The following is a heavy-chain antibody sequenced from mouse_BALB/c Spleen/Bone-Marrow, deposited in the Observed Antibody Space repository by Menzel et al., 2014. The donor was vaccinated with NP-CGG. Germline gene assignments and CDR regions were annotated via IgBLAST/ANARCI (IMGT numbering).Heavy chain of an antibody. V-gene: IGHV1-82*01. CDR3: ARSDGYRAMNY. D-gene: IGHD2-3*01. Sequence: QVQLKESGPELVKPGASVKISCKASDYAFSTSWMNWVKQRPGQGLEWIGRIYPGDGDTYYNGKFKGKATLTADKSSSTAYKQLSSLTSVDSAVYFCARSDGYRAMNYWGQGTSVTVSS. J-gene: IGHJ4*01. CDR2: IYPGDGDT. CDR1: DYAFSTSW.